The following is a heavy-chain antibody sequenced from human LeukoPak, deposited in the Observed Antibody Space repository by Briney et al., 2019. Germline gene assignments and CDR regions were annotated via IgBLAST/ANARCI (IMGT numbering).Heavy chain of an antibody. Sequence: QPGRSLRLSCAASGFTFRNYGLHWVRQAPGKGLEWVSYITYNSGTIFYADSVKGRFTISRDNAKDSLYLQMSSLRDEDTAVYYCARDSGYSYADDYWGQGTLVTVSS. CDR2: ITYNSGTI. CDR3: ARDSGYSYADDY. CDR1: GFTFRNYG. V-gene: IGHV3-48*02. D-gene: IGHD5-18*01. J-gene: IGHJ4*02.